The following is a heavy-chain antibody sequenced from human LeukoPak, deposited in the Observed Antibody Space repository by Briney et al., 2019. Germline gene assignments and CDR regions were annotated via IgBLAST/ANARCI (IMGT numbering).Heavy chain of an antibody. CDR1: GFTFSSYG. Sequence: PGGSLRLSCAASGFTFSSYGMHWVRQAPGKGLEWVAVISYDGSNKYYADSVKGRFTISRDNSKNTLYLQMNSLRAEDTAVYYCARWRYYDSSGYYYYFDYWGQGTLVTVSS. J-gene: IGHJ4*02. CDR2: ISYDGSNK. D-gene: IGHD3-22*01. V-gene: IGHV3-30*03. CDR3: ARWRYYDSSGYYYYFDY.